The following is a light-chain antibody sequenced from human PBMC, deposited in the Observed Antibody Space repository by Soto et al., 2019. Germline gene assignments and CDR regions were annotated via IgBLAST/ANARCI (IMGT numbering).Light chain of an antibody. CDR1: QSLLHSNGYNY. CDR2: LGS. CDR3: MQALQTPPT. Sequence: DIVMTQSPLSLPVTPGEPASISCRSSQSLLHSNGYNYLDWYLQKPGQSPQLLIYLGSSRASGVPDRFSGSGSGIDFTLQISRVEAEDVGVYYCMQALQTPPTFGQGTKLEIK. V-gene: IGKV2-28*01. J-gene: IGKJ2*01.